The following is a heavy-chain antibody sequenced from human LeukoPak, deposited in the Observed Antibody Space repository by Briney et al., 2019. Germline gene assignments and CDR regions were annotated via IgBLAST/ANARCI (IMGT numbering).Heavy chain of an antibody. Sequence: GASVKVSCKASGYTFTSYDINWVRQATGQGLEWMGWMNPNSGNTGYAQKFQGRVTMTRDTSISTAYMELSRLRSDDTAVYYCASKWVTYYYNSSAYHYPIDVFDTWGQGTMVTVSS. D-gene: IGHD3-22*01. J-gene: IGHJ3*02. CDR2: MNPNSGNT. CDR3: ASKWVTYYYNSSAYHYPIDVFDT. V-gene: IGHV1-8*01. CDR1: GYTFTSYD.